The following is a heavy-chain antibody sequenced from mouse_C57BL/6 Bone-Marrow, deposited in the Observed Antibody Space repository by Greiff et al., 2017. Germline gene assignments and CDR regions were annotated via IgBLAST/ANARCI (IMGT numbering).Heavy chain of an antibody. CDR3: ARNRGLRRDWYFDV. CDR2: IWSGGST. D-gene: IGHD2-4*01. CDR1: GFSLTSYG. Sequence: VQLQESGPGLVQPSQSLSITCTVSGFSLTSYGVHWVRQSPGKGLEWLGVIWSGGSTDYNAAFISRLSISKDNSKSQVFFKMNSLQADDTAIYYCARNRGLRRDWYFDVWGTGTTVTVSS. V-gene: IGHV2-2*01. J-gene: IGHJ1*03.